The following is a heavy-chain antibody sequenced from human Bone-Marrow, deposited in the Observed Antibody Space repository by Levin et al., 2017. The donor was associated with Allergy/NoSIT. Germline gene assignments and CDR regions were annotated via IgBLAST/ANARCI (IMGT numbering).Heavy chain of an antibody. Sequence: ASETLSLTCTVSGGSISSANYYWGWIRQSPGKGLEWIGSIYYSGSTYYNPSLKSRVTLSVDTSNNQFSLNLSSVTAADTTVYYCATAPREDYDSSGYYFFESWGQGNLVTVSS. CDR2: IYYSGST. J-gene: IGHJ4*02. CDR3: ATAPREDYDSSGYYFFES. CDR1: GGSISSANYY. D-gene: IGHD3-22*01. V-gene: IGHV4-39*01.